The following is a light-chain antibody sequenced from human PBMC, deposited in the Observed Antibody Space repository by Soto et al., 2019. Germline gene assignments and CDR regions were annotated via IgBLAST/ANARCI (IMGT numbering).Light chain of an antibody. CDR1: QSVSSSY. J-gene: IGKJ2*01. CDR3: QQYGSSPYT. Sequence: EIVLTQSPGTLSLSPGERATLSCRASQSVSSSYLAWYQQKPGQAPRLLIYGASSRATGIPDRFSGSGSGADFTLTTSRLEPEYVAVYFCQQYGSSPYTFGQGTKLEIK. CDR2: GAS. V-gene: IGKV3-20*01.